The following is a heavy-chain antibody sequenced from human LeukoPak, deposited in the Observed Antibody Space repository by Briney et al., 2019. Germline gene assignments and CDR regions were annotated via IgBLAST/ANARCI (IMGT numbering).Heavy chain of an antibody. CDR1: GGSISSSSYY. CDR2: IYYSGST. CDR3: ARCTLFGESWFDY. J-gene: IGHJ4*02. V-gene: IGHV4-39*01. Sequence: SETLSLTCTVSGGSISSSSYYWGWIRQPPGKGLEWIGSIYYSGSTYYNPSLKSRVTISVDTSKNQFSLKLSSVTAADTAVYYCARCTLFGESWFDYWGQGTLVTVSS. D-gene: IGHD3-10*02.